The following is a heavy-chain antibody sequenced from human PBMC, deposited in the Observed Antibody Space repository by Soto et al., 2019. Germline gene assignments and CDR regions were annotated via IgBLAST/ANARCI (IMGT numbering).Heavy chain of an antibody. CDR3: ATRHLSFCSGGTCNPFDF. Sequence: GGSLRLSCAASGFTFSTYAMNWVRQAPGKGLEWDSTISVSGDYTYYADSVKGRFTISRDNSKNTQYLQMNSLRADDTAMYYCATRHLSFCSGGTCNPFDFWGQGALVTVSS. CDR1: GFTFSTYA. D-gene: IGHD2-15*01. J-gene: IGHJ4*02. V-gene: IGHV3-23*01. CDR2: ISVSGDYT.